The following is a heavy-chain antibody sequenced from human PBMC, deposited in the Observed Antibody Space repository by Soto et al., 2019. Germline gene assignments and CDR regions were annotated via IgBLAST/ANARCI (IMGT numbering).Heavy chain of an antibody. CDR1: GGSFSGYY. D-gene: IGHD2-21*01. CDR2: INHSGST. CDR3: ARANNYGGDFDY. V-gene: IGHV4-34*01. Sequence: SETLSLTCAVYGGSFSGYYWSWIRQPPGKGLEWIGEINHSGSTNYNPSLKSRVTISVDTSKNQFSLKLSSVTAADTAVYYCARANNYGGDFDYWGQGTLVTVSS. J-gene: IGHJ4*02.